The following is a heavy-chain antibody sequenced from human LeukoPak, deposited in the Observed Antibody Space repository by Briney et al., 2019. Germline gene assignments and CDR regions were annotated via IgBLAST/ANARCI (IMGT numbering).Heavy chain of an antibody. Sequence: SETLSLTCAVHGGSFSGYYWSWIRQPPGKGLEWIGEINHSGSTNYNPSLKSRVTISVDTSKNQFSLKLSSVTAADTAVYYCARGDPFDAFDYWGQGTLVTVSS. V-gene: IGHV4-34*01. J-gene: IGHJ4*02. CDR1: GGSFSGYY. CDR2: INHSGST. D-gene: IGHD3-9*01. CDR3: ARGDPFDAFDY.